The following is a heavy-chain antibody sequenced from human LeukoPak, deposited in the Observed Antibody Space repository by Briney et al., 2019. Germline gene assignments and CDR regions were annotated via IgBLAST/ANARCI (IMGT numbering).Heavy chain of an antibody. Sequence: SETLSLTCTVSGGSISSSSYYWGWIRQPPGKGLEWIGSIYYSGSTYYNPSLKSRVTISVDTSKNQFSLKLSSVTAADTAVYYCARDFRSGWSIYSFDYWGQGTLVTVSS. CDR2: IYYSGST. D-gene: IGHD6-19*01. J-gene: IGHJ4*02. CDR3: ARDFRSGWSIYSFDY. CDR1: GGSISSSSYY. V-gene: IGHV4-39*07.